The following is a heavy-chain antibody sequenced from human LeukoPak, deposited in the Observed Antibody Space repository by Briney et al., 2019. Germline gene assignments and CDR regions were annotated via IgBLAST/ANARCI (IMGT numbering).Heavy chain of an antibody. J-gene: IGHJ4*02. CDR1: GFTFISYS. D-gene: IGHD3-10*01. CDR2: ISSSSSYI. Sequence: GGSLTLSCAASGFTFISYSMNWVRRAPGEGVEWVSSISSSSSYIYYADSVKGRFTISRDNAKNSLYLQMNSLRAEDTAVYYCARDGSGSLEYTFDYWGQGTLVTVSS. V-gene: IGHV3-21*01. CDR3: ARDGSGSLEYTFDY.